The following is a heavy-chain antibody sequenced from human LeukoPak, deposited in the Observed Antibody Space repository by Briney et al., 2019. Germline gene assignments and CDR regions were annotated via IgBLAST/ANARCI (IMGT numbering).Heavy chain of an antibody. CDR3: ARDATRYDFWSGPSFDY. CDR1: GYTFTSYG. V-gene: IGHV1-18*01. CDR2: ISAYNGNT. J-gene: IGHJ4*02. Sequence: ASVKVSCKASGYTFTSYGISWVRQAPGQGLEWMGSISAYNGNTNYAQKLQGRVTMTTDTSTSTAYVELRSLRSDDTAVYYCARDATRYDFWSGPSFDYWGQGTLVTVSS. D-gene: IGHD3-3*01.